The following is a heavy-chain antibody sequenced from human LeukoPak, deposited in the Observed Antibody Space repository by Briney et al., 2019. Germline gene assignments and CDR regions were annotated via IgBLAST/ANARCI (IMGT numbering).Heavy chain of an antibody. CDR1: GHSISSGSYY. V-gene: IGHV4-61*02. J-gene: IGHJ3*02. CDR3: ARVWSRVGAFDI. D-gene: IGHD3-16*01. CDR2: IYTSGST. Sequence: SQTLSLTCTVSGHSISSGSYYWSWIRQPAGKGLEWIGRIYTSGSTNYNPALKSRVTISVDTSKNQFSLKLSSVTAPDTAVYYCARVWSRVGAFDIWGQGTMVTVSS.